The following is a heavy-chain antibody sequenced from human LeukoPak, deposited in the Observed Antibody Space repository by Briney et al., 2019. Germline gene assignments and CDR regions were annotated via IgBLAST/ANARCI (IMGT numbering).Heavy chain of an antibody. CDR3: AREGDFWSGEGPIQNWFDP. J-gene: IGHJ5*02. D-gene: IGHD3-3*01. CDR2: IYYSGST. Sequence: SETLSLTCTVSGGSISSYYWSWIRQPPGKGLEWIGYIYYSGSTNYNPSLKSRVTISVDTSKNQFSLKLRSVTAADTAVYYCAREGDFWSGEGPIQNWFDPRGQGTLVTVSS. CDR1: GGSISSYY. V-gene: IGHV4-59*01.